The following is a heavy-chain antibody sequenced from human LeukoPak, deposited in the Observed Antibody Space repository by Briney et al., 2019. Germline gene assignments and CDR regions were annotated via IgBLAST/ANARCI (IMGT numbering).Heavy chain of an antibody. CDR1: GGSFSGYY. J-gene: IGHJ5*02. CDR2: INHSGST. Sequence: SETLSLTCAVYGGSFSGYYWSWIRQPPGKGLEWIGEINHSGSTNYNPSLKSRVTISVDTSKNQFSLKLSSVTAEDTAVYYCARGRGWFGELRKRWFDPWGQGTLVTVSS. V-gene: IGHV4-34*01. CDR3: ARGRGWFGELRKRWFDP. D-gene: IGHD3-10*01.